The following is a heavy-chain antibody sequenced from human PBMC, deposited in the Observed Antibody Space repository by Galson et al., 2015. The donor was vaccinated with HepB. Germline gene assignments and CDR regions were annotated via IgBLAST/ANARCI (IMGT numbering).Heavy chain of an antibody. V-gene: IGHV3-30-3*01. CDR2: ISYDGSNK. CDR3: ARDSSIAARCLDY. J-gene: IGHJ4*02. Sequence: SLRLSCAASGFTFSSYAMHWVRQAPGKGLEWVAVISYDGSNKYYADSVKGRFTISRDNSKNTLYLQMNSLRAEDTAVYYCARDSSIAARCLDYWGQGTLVTVSS. D-gene: IGHD6-6*01. CDR1: GFTFSSYA.